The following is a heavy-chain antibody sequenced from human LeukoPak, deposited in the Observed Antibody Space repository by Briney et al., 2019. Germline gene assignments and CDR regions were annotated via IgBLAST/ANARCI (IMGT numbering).Heavy chain of an antibody. Sequence: GGSLRLSCAASGFTFSDYFMSWIRQASGKGLEWLSHISSSGTGYYTDSVKGRATISRDNAKNSLYLQMNSLRAEDTAVYYCARPAYCGGNCYYFPDYWGQGTLVTVSS. V-gene: IGHV3-11*04. CDR1: GFTFSDYF. J-gene: IGHJ4*02. CDR3: ARPAYCGGNCYYFPDY. CDR2: ISSSGTG. D-gene: IGHD2-21*02.